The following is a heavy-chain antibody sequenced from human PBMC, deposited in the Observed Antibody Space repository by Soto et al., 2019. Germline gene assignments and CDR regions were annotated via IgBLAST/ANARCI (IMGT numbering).Heavy chain of an antibody. CDR2: IYYSGST. Sequence: SETLSLTCTVSGGSISSYYWSWIRQPPGKGLEWIGYIYYSGSTNYNPSLKSRVTISVDTSMNQFSLKLSSVTAADTAVYYCARGRILWFGELSEGNWFDPWGQGTLVTVSS. CDR3: ARGRILWFGELSEGNWFDP. CDR1: GGSISSYY. D-gene: IGHD3-10*01. V-gene: IGHV4-59*01. J-gene: IGHJ5*02.